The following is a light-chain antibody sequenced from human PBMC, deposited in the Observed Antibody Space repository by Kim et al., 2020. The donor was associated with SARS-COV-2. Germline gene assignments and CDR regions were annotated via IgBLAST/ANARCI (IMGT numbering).Light chain of an antibody. CDR2: GAS. J-gene: IGKJ5*01. Sequence: EVVLTQSPGTLSLSPGERATLSCRASRSVSSTYLAWYQQKLGQAPRLVIYGASNRATGIPDRFSGSGSETDFTLTISRLEPEDFAVYYCQQYGSSPLITFGQGTRLEIK. CDR1: RSVSSTY. V-gene: IGKV3-20*01. CDR3: QQYGSSPLIT.